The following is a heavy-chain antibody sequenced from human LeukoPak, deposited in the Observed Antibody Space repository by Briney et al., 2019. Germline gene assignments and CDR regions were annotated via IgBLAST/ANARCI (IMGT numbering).Heavy chain of an antibody. Sequence: TSETLSLTCTVSGGSISSYYWSWIRQPPGKGLEWIGYIYYSGSTNYNPSLKSRVTISVDTSKNQFSLKLSSVTAADTAVYYCARDVGRDGYNGFDYWGQGTLVTVSS. CDR3: ARDVGRDGYNGFDY. CDR1: GGSISSYY. D-gene: IGHD5-24*01. CDR2: IYYSGST. V-gene: IGHV4-59*01. J-gene: IGHJ4*02.